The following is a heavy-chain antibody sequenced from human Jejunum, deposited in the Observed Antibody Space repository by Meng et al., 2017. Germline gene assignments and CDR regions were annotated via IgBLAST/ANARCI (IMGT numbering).Heavy chain of an antibody. CDR1: GASFSGYK. Sequence: QGQIPQWGAGLLRPSETPSLSCAVYGASFSGYKWNWIRQPPGKGLEWIGEINHSGSTTYNPSLKSRVTMSVDTSKNQFSLKVDSVSAADTAVYYCARRLPYFDTGFYDFWGQGTLVTVSS. CDR3: ARRLPYFDTGFYDF. V-gene: IGHV4-34*01. J-gene: IGHJ4*02. D-gene: IGHD3-9*01. CDR2: INHSGST.